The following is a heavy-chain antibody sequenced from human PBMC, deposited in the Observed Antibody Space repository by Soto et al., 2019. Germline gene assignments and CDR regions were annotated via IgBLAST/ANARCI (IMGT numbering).Heavy chain of an antibody. D-gene: IGHD5-18*01. V-gene: IGHV1-69*01. Sequence: QVQLVQSGAEVKKPGSSVKVSCKASGGTFSSYAISWVRQAPGQGLEWLGGIIPIFGTANYAQKFQGRVTITADESTSTAYMELSSLRSEDTAVYYCAREGAGDTAMPFEFNYWGQGTLVTVSS. CDR1: GGTFSSYA. CDR2: IIPIFGTA. J-gene: IGHJ4*02. CDR3: AREGAGDTAMPFEFNY.